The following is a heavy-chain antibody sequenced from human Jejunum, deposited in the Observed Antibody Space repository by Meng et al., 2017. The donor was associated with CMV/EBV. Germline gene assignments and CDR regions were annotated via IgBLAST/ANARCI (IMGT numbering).Heavy chain of an antibody. Sequence: VFTFSSYTMSLVRQAPGTGLGWVSYISYSSDIIYYADSVKGRFTISRDNAKTSLFLQMNSLRAEDTAVYYCARDFRVSRSGYNEDCWGQGTLVTVSS. CDR1: VFTFSSYT. V-gene: IGHV3-48*04. CDR2: ISYSSDII. D-gene: IGHD5-24*01. J-gene: IGHJ4*02. CDR3: ARDFRVSRSGYNEDC.